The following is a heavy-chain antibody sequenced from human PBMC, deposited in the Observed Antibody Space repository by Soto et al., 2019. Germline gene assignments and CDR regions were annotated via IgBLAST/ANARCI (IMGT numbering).Heavy chain of an antibody. J-gene: IGHJ6*02. CDR3: RGSSDGDYYYYGMDV. CDR2: IKSKTDGGTT. Sequence: EVQLVESGGGLVKPGGSLRLSCAASGFTFSNAWMSWVRQAPGKGLEWVGRIKSKTDGGTTDYAAPGKGRFTISRDDSKNTLYLQMNGLKTEDTAVYYCRGSSDGDYYYYGMDVWGQGTTVTVSS. D-gene: IGHD6-6*01. V-gene: IGHV3-15*01. CDR1: GFTFSNAW.